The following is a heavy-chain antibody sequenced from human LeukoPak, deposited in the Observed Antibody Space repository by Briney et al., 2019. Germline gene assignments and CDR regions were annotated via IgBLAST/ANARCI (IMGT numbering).Heavy chain of an antibody. Sequence: GGFLRLPCAASGFTFSSYAMSWVRQAPGKGLEWVSAISGSGGSTYYADSVKGRFTISRDNSKNTLYLQMNSLRAEDTAVYYCAKDGYRGIAVALIYFDYWGQGTLVTVSS. V-gene: IGHV3-23*01. J-gene: IGHJ4*02. CDR3: AKDGYRGIAVALIYFDY. CDR1: GFTFSSYA. CDR2: ISGSGGST. D-gene: IGHD6-19*01.